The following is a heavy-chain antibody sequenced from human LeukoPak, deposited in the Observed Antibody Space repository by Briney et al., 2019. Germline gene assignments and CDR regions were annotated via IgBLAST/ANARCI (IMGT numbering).Heavy chain of an antibody. CDR1: GDSISSYY. CDR3: ARGRWFDS. V-gene: IGHV4-59*01. Sequence: SETLSLTCTVSGDSISSYYWSWIRQPPGKGLEWIGNLHYSGSTNYNPSLKSRVTISVDTPKNQLSLKLSSVTAADTAVYYCARGRWFDSWGQGTLVTVSS. CDR2: LHYSGST. J-gene: IGHJ5*01.